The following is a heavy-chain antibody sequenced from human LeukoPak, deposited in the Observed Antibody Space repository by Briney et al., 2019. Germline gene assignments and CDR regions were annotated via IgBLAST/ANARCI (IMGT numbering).Heavy chain of an antibody. D-gene: IGHD4-11*01. CDR2: IYRSGST. CDR3: ARGTYSYYMDV. Sequence: SETLSLTCAVYGGSFSGYYWSWIRQPPGKGLEWIGSIYRSGSTFYNPSLKSRVTISLDTSKNQFSLKLRSVTAADTAVYFCARGTYSYYMDVWGKGTTVTVSS. CDR1: GGSFSGYY. J-gene: IGHJ6*03. V-gene: IGHV4-34*01.